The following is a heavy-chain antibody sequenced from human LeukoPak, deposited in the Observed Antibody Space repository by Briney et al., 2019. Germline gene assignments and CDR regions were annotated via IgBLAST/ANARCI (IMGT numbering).Heavy chain of an antibody. J-gene: IGHJ4*02. CDR2: INHSGST. V-gene: IGHV4-34*01. CDR1: GFTVSSNY. Sequence: GSLRLSCAASGFTVSSNYMSWIRQPPGKGLEWIGEINHSGSTNYNPSLKSRVTISVDTSKNQFSLKLSSVTAADTAVYYCARRAITMVRGVMFVHFDYWGQGTLVTVSS. D-gene: IGHD3-10*01. CDR3: ARRAITMVRGVMFVHFDY.